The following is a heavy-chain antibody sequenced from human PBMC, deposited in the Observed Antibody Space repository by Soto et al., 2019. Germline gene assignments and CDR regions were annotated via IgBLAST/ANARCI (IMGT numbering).Heavy chain of an antibody. Sequence: QVQLQESGPGLVKPSQTLSLTCTVSGGSISSGGYYWSWIRQHPGKGLEWIGYIYYSGSTYYNPSLKSRVTISVDTPKNQFSLKLSSVTAADTAVYYCARASREPVADTIRWFDPWGQGTLVTVSS. D-gene: IGHD6-19*01. CDR1: GGSISSGGYY. CDR2: IYYSGST. J-gene: IGHJ5*02. CDR3: ARASREPVADTIRWFDP. V-gene: IGHV4-31*03.